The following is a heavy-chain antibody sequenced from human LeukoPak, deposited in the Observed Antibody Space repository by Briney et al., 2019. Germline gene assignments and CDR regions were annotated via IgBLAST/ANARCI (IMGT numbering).Heavy chain of an antibody. V-gene: IGHV1-2*02. CDR2: INPNSGGT. Sequence: AASVKVSCKASGYTFTSYGISWVRQAPGQGLEWMGWINPNSGGTNYAQKFQGRVTMTRDTSISTAYMELSRLRSDDTAVYYCARVFLGYCSGGSCPQSDYWGQGTLVTVSS. J-gene: IGHJ4*02. D-gene: IGHD2-15*01. CDR1: GYTFTSYG. CDR3: ARVFLGYCSGGSCPQSDY.